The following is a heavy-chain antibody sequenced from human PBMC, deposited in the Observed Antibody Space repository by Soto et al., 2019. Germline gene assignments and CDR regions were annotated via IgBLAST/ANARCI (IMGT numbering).Heavy chain of an antibody. V-gene: IGHV3-74*01. D-gene: IGHD4-17*01. Sequence: GGSLRLSFAASGFPFTNYWIHWVRQAPGKGPVWVSRINSDGSNINYADFVKARFTISRTNAKTTVNRQINSLRTGNTAGYLCASSATGVYGVYNWGQGAMVTVSS. CDR3: ASSATGVYGVYN. J-gene: IGHJ4*02. CDR1: GFPFTNYW. CDR2: INSDGSNI.